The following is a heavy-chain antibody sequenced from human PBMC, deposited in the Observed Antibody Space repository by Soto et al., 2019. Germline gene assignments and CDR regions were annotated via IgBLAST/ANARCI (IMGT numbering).Heavy chain of an antibody. CDR3: ARSQGGSSSLDIYYYYYYGMDV. CDR2: IIPIFGTA. D-gene: IGHD2-15*01. CDR1: GGTFSSYA. J-gene: IGHJ6*02. Sequence: QVQLLQPGAGLKKPGSSGKVSGKAPGGTFSSYAISWVGQAPGQGLEWMGGIIPIFGTANYAQKFQGRVTITADESTSTGYMELSSLRSEDTAVYYCARSQGGSSSLDIYYYYYYGMDVWGQGTTVTVSS. V-gene: IGHV1-69*01.